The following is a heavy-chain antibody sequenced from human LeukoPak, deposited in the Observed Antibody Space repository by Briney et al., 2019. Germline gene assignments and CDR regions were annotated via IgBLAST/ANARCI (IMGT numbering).Heavy chain of an antibody. Sequence: PSETLSLTCTVSGGSISSYYWSWIRQPPGKGLEWIGYIYYSGSTNYSPSLKSRVTISVDTSKNQFSLKLSSVTAAGTAVYYCARIYDFWSGFDYWGQGTLVTVSS. CDR2: IYYSGST. V-gene: IGHV4-59*01. D-gene: IGHD3-3*01. CDR3: ARIYDFWSGFDY. CDR1: GGSISSYY. J-gene: IGHJ4*02.